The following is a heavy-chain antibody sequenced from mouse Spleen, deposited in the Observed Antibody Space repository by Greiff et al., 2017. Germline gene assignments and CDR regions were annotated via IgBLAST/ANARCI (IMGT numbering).Heavy chain of an antibody. V-gene: IGHV5-9*04. Sequence: EVKLVESGGGLVKLGGSLKLSCAASGFTFSSYAMSWVRQTPEKRLEWVATISSGGGNTYYPDSVKGRFTISRDNAKNTLYLQMSSLKSEDTAMYYCARHLRYFDYWGQGTTLTVSS. CDR1: GFTFSSYA. CDR3: ARHLRYFDY. J-gene: IGHJ2*01. CDR2: ISSGGGNT.